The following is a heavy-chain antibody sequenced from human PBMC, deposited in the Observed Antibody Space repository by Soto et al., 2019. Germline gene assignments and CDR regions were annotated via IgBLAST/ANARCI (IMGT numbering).Heavy chain of an antibody. CDR2: ISSSGSTI. V-gene: IGHV3-11*01. D-gene: IGHD2-15*01. J-gene: IGHJ3*02. CDR3: AREMYCSGGSCFPDAFDI. CDR1: GFTFSDYY. Sequence: GGSLRLSCAASGFTFSDYYMSWIRQAPGKGLEWVSYISSSGSTIYYADSVKGRFTISRDNAKNSLYLQMNSLRAEDTAVYYCAREMYCSGGSCFPDAFDIWGQGTMVTVSS.